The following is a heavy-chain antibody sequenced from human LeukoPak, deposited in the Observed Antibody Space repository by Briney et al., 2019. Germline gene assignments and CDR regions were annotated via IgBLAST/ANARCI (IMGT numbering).Heavy chain of an antibody. CDR1: GYTFTGYY. D-gene: IGHD5-12*01. Sequence: ASVKVSCKASGYTFTGYYMHWVRQAPGQGREWMGWINPNSGVTNYAQKFQGRVTMTRDTSISTACMELSRLRSDDTAVYYCARVLDSGYPVWDCWGQGTLVTVSS. J-gene: IGHJ4*02. CDR2: INPNSGVT. V-gene: IGHV1-2*02. CDR3: ARVLDSGYPVWDC.